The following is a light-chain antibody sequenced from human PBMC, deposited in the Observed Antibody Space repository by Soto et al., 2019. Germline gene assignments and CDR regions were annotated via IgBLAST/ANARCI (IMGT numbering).Light chain of an antibody. CDR3: QQYYSTPQT. Sequence: DIVMTQSPDSLAVSLGERATINCKSSQSVLYSSNNKNYLAWYQQKPGQPPKLRIYWASTRESGVPDRFSGSGSGTDFTLTISRLQAEDVAVYYCQQYYSTPQTFGQGTKVEIK. J-gene: IGKJ1*01. V-gene: IGKV4-1*01. CDR1: QSVLYSSNNKNY. CDR2: WAS.